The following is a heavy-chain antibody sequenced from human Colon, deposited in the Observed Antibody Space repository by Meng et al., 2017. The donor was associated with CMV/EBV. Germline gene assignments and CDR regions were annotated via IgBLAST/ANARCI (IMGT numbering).Heavy chain of an antibody. CDR1: GYTFTGYY. V-gene: IGHV1-2*02. D-gene: IGHD3-3*01. CDR3: VRSLDDASGQFRDY. CDR2: INPYSGHT. J-gene: IGHJ4*02. Sequence: ASVKVSCKASGYTFTGYYMHWVRQAPGQGLEWVGWINPYSGHTNSAPKFQGRVTLTTDTSTSTAYMDLRSLRSDDTAVYYCVRSLDDASGQFRDYWGQGTPVTVSS.